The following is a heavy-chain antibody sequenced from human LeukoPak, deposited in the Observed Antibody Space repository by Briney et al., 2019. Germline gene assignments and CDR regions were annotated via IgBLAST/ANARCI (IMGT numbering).Heavy chain of an antibody. CDR3: ARDPMYYDILTGYRPYYFDY. D-gene: IGHD3-9*01. V-gene: IGHV3-21*01. Sequence: GGSLRLSCAASGFTFSSYSMNWVRQAPGKGLEWASSISSSSGYIYYADSMKGRFTISRDNAKNSLYLQMNSLRAEDTAVYYCARDPMYYDILTGYRPYYFDYWGQGTLVTVSS. J-gene: IGHJ4*02. CDR1: GFTFSSYS. CDR2: ISSSSGYI.